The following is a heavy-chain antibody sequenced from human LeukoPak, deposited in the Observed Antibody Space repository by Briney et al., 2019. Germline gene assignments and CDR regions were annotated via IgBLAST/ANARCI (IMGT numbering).Heavy chain of an antibody. CDR2: IDWDDDK. D-gene: IGHD2-21*02. CDR1: GFSLSTSGMR. J-gene: IGHJ4*02. CDR3: ARTPYCGGDCYVDY. V-gene: IGHV2-70*04. Sequence: SGPALVKPTQTLTLTCTFSGFSLSTSGMRVSWIRQPPGKALEWLARIDWDDDKFYSTSPKTRLAISKDTSKNQVVLTMTNMDPVDTATYYCARTPYCGGDCYVDYWGQGTLVTVSS.